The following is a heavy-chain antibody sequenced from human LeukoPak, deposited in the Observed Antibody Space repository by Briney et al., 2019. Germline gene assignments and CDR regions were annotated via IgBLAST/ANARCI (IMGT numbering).Heavy chain of an antibody. D-gene: IGHD3-22*01. CDR3: AREGYYYDSSGPIDY. J-gene: IGHJ4*02. CDR2: ISHSGNT. Sequence: SETLSLTCTVSGVSISSAPYYWSWIRQRPGKGLEWMGYISHSGNTYYNPSLKSRLNISADTSRNQFSLKLRSVTAADTALYFCAREGYYYDSSGPIDYWGQGTRVTVSS. CDR1: GVSISSAPYY. V-gene: IGHV4-31*03.